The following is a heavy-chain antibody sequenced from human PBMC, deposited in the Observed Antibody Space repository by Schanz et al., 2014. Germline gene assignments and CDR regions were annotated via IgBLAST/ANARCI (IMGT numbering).Heavy chain of an antibody. V-gene: IGHV3-11*01. D-gene: IGHD2-2*01. CDR3: AKVAPAATYLDS. CDR2: ISDSGDST. Sequence: VQLLESGGGLVQPGGSLRLSCTVSGFTFSDYYMTWIRQAPGKGLEWVSDISDSGDSTHYADSVKGRFTISRDNAKNSLFLQMNSLSAEDTAVYYCAKVAPAATYLDSWGLGTLVTVSS. CDR1: GFTFSDYY. J-gene: IGHJ4*02.